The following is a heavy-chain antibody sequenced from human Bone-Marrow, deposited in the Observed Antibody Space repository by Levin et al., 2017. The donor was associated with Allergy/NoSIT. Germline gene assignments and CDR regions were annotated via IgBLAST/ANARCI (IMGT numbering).Heavy chain of an antibody. J-gene: IGHJ6*02. CDR2: ISAGGNYI. V-gene: IGHV3-21*01. CDR3: ASWAMYHYDRSAFDYFYYAMDV. D-gene: IGHD3-22*01. CDR1: GILFSSYD. Sequence: GGSLRLSLTCAASGILFSSYDMNWVRQAPGKGLEWVSSISAGGNYIYYADSVKGRFTISRDNAKNSLFLQMNSLRAEDTAVYYCASWAMYHYDRSAFDYFYYAMDVWGQGTTVTVSS.